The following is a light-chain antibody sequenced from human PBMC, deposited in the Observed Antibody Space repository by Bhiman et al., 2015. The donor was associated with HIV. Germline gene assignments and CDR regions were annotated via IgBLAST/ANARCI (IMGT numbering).Light chain of an antibody. V-gene: IGLV1-40*01. CDR3: QSYDNILSGGL. CDR1: SSNIGAGYE. J-gene: IGLJ2*01. CDR2: ANV. Sequence: QSVLTQPPSVSGAPGQRVTISCTGSSSNIGAGYEVHWYQQLPGTAPKLLIYANVNRPSGVPDRFSGSKSGTSAFLAITGLQAEDEADYYCQSYDNILSGGLFGGATKLTVL.